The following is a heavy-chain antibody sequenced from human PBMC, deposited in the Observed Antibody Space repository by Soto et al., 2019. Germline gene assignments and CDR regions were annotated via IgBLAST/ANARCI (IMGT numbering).Heavy chain of an antibody. Sequence: QIQLVQSAAEVKKPGASVKVSCKTSGYTFVSYGISWVRQAPGQGLEWMGWISPYNGNTNFARRFRSRVSLTTDNSTDIVYMDPGSLKSDATAVHYCASVQYCSDSTSDYNHWGQGILINVSS. CDR3: ASVQYCSDSTSDYNH. D-gene: IGHD3-22*01. CDR1: GYTFVSYG. J-gene: IGHJ5*02. V-gene: IGHV1-18*04. CDR2: ISPYNGNT.